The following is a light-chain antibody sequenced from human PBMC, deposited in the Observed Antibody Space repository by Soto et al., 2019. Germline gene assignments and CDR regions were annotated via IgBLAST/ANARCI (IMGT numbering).Light chain of an antibody. CDR2: GAS. Sequence: EIVLTQSPATLSVSPGESATLSCRASQSVSSNLAWYQQKPGQAPRLLMFGASTRATNIPARFSGSGSGTEFTLTISSLQSEDFAVYYCQQYFNWPPLTFGGGTKVEIK. CDR3: QQYFNWPPLT. V-gene: IGKV3-15*01. J-gene: IGKJ4*01. CDR1: QSVSSN.